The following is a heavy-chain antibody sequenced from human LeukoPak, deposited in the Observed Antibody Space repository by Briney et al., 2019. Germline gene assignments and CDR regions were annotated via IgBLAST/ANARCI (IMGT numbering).Heavy chain of an antibody. CDR1: GYTFTSYD. CDR2: MNPNSGNT. Sequence: ASVKVSCKASGYTFTSYDINWVRQATGQGLEWMGWMNPNSGNTGYAQKFQGRVTMTRNTSISTAYMELSSLRSEDTAVYYCATGPGRYGVTGTTYFDLWGRGTLVTVSS. D-gene: IGHD1-7*01. V-gene: IGHV1-8*01. CDR3: ATGPGRYGVTGTTYFDL. J-gene: IGHJ2*01.